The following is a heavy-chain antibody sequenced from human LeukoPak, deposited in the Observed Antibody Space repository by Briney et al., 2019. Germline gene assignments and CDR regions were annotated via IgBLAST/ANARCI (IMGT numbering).Heavy chain of an antibody. D-gene: IGHD5-12*01. V-gene: IGHV3-43*01. CDR1: GFTFDDYS. CDR3: ARVGWLRFFDY. CDR2: ISWDGGST. Sequence: GGSLRLSCAASGFTFDDYSMHWVRQGPEKGLEWVSVISWDGGSTSYADSVKGRFTISRDNAKKSLYLQMNSLRAEDTAVYYCARVGWLRFFDYWGQGTLVTVSS. J-gene: IGHJ4*02.